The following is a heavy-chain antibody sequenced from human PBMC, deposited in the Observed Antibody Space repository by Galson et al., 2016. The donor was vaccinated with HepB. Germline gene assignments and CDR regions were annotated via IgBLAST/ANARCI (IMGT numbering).Heavy chain of an antibody. CDR3: ANKAPDIFRSRRRPHDAFDI. Sequence: SETLSLTCTVSGGSISSSSNYWGWIRQPPGKGLEWIGSIYYSESTYYNPSLKSRVTISVDMSKNQFSLKLSSVTAADTAVYYCANKAPDIFRSRRRPHDAFDIWGQGTMVTVSS. D-gene: IGHD2-21*01. CDR1: GGSISSSSNY. J-gene: IGHJ3*02. V-gene: IGHV4-39*01. CDR2: IYYSEST.